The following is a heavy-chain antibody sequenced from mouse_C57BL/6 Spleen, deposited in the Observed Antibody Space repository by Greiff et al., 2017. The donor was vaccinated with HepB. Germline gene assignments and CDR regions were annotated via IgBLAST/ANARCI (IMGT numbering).Heavy chain of an antibody. CDR3: ARGGTGNDYAMDY. D-gene: IGHD4-1*01. CDR1: GYTFTSYW. J-gene: IGHJ4*01. CDR2: IDPSDSYT. Sequence: VQLQQPGAELVKPGASVKLSCKASGYTFTSYWMQWVKQRPGQGLEWIGEIDPSDSYTNYNQKFKGKATLTVDTSSSTAYMQLSSLTSEDSAVYYCARGGTGNDYAMDYWGQGTSVTVSS. V-gene: IGHV1-50*01.